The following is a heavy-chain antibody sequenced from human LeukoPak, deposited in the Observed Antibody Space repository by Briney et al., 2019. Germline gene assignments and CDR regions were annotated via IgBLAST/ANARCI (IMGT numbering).Heavy chain of an antibody. D-gene: IGHD5-18*01. CDR3: AKVRDLDTVLGRFDN. CDR1: GFTFSSYA. V-gene: IGHV3-23*01. CDR2: ISGNGGRT. J-gene: IGHJ5*02. Sequence: TGGSLRLSRAASGFTFSSYAMSWVRQAPGKGLEWVSVISGNGGRTYYADSVKGRFTISRDNSKNTLYLQMNSLRAEDTAVYYCAKVRDLDTVLGRFDNWGQGTLVTVSS.